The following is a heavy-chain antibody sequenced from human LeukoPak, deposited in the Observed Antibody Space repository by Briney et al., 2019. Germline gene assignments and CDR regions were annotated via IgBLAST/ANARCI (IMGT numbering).Heavy chain of an antibody. D-gene: IGHD2-21*01. V-gene: IGHV1-2*06. CDR3: ARDVSSTPNCEFDY. CDR1: GYTFADYF. Sequence: GASVKVSCKTSGYTFADYFIHWVRQAPGQGLEWMGRINANSGGTEYEQKFQGRVTMTRDTSISTAYVEVNWLISDDTAIYYCARDVSSTPNCEFDYWGQGTLVTVSS. J-gene: IGHJ4*02. CDR2: INANSGGT.